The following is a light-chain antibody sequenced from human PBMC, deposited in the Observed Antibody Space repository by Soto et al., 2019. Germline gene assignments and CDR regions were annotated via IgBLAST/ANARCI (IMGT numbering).Light chain of an antibody. CDR1: HNINRW. CDR2: DAS. Sequence: DIQMTQSPSIMSASVGDRVTSTCRASHNINRWLAWYQQKPGKAPKLLIYDASRLESGVPSRFGGSGSGTEINLSISILQPDDFANYYCQEYNRYSGTFGPGTKLEIK. J-gene: IGKJ1*01. V-gene: IGKV1-5*01. CDR3: QEYNRYSGT.